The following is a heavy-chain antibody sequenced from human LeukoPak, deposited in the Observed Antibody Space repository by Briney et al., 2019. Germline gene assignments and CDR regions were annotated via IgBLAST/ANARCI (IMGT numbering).Heavy chain of an antibody. CDR2: ISGSGGST. J-gene: IGHJ4*02. CDR1: GFTFSTYA. V-gene: IGHV3-23*01. D-gene: IGHD6-13*01. CDR3: AKGGSSWYYFDY. Sequence: PGGSLRLSCAASGFTFSTYAMSWVRQAPGKGLEWVSAISGSGGSTYYEDSVKGRFTISRDTSKNTLYLQMSSLRAEDTAVYYCAKGGSSWYYFDYWGQGTLVTVSS.